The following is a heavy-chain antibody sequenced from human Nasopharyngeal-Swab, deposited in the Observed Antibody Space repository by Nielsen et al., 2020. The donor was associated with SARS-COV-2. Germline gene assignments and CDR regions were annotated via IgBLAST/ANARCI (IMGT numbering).Heavy chain of an antibody. CDR1: GYTFTVYP. V-gene: IGHV7-4-1*02. J-gene: IGHJ3*02. Sequence: ASVKVSCKASGYTFTVYPVNWVRQAPGQGLEWMGWINTNTGNPTYAQGFTGRFVFSLDTSVSTAYLQINSLKADDTAVYYCARDGTWMELFSSPLFFSNAFDIWGQGTMVTVSS. CDR2: INTNTGNP. D-gene: IGHD3-3*01. CDR3: ARDGTWMELFSSPLFFSNAFDI.